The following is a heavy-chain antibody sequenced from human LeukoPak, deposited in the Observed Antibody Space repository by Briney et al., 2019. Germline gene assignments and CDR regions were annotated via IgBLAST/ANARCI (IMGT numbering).Heavy chain of an antibody. J-gene: IGHJ4*02. V-gene: IGHV4-59*11. CDR2: IYYSGTT. D-gene: IGHD3-22*01. Sequence: SETLSLTCAVSGGSISGHYWSWVRQPPGKGLEWIGYIYYSGTTNYSPSLKSRVTISLDTSKNQFSLKLTSVTAADTAVYYCARLGSSGYLYYFDYWGQGTLVTASS. CDR1: GGSISGHY. CDR3: ARLGSSGYLYYFDY.